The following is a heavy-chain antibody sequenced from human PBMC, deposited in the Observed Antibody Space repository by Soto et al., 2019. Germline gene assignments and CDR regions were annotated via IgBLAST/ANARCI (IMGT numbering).Heavy chain of an antibody. V-gene: IGHV3-21*01. CDR2: ISSSSSYI. D-gene: IGHD4-4*01. CDR1: GFTFSSYS. CDR3: ARGYSNYGGGFDP. J-gene: IGHJ5*02. Sequence: EVQLVESGGGLVKPGGSLRLSCAASGFTFSSYSMNWVRQAPGKGLEWVSSISSSSSYIYYADSVKGRFTISRDNAKNSLYLQMNSLRAEDTAVYYCARGYSNYGGGFDPWGQGTLVTVSS.